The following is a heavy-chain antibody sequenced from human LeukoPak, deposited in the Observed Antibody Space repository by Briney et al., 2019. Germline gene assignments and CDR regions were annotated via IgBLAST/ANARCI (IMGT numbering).Heavy chain of an antibody. CDR2: IYHTGTT. CDR1: GISGNTTYF. J-gene: IGHJ4*02. D-gene: IGHD3-16*01. Sequence: SETLSLTCSVSGISGNTTYFWGWIRQAPGKGLEWIGSIYHTGTTDYNPSLKSRVTISADTSKNQFSLKLSSVTAADTAMYYCARVQTPYGGDEIAYWGQGTLVTVSS. CDR3: ARVQTPYGGDEIAY. V-gene: IGHV4-38-2*02.